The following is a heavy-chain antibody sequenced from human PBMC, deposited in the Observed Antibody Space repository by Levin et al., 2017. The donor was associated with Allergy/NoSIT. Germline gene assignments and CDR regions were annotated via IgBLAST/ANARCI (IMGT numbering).Heavy chain of an antibody. Sequence: MPSETLSLTCAVYGGSFSGYYWSWIRQPPGKGLEWIGEINHSGSTNYNPSLKSRVTISVDTSKNQFSLKLSAVTAADTAVYYCARGRRAAYGMDVWGQGTTVTVSS. D-gene: IGHD3-10*01. V-gene: IGHV4-34*01. J-gene: IGHJ6*02. CDR1: GGSFSGYY. CDR3: ARGRRAAYGMDV. CDR2: INHSGST.